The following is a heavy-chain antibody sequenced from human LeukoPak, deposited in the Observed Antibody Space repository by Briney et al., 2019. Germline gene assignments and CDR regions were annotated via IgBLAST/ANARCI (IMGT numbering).Heavy chain of an antibody. CDR3: AREARSSTSCPSHFDY. D-gene: IGHD2-2*01. CDR1: GYTFTGYC. J-gene: IGHJ4*02. Sequence: ASVKVSCKASGYTFTGYCMHWVRQAPGQGLEWMGWINPNSGGTNYAQKFQGRVTMTRDTSISTAYMELSRLRSDDTAVYYCAREARSSTSCPSHFDYWGQGTLVTVSS. CDR2: INPNSGGT. V-gene: IGHV1-2*02.